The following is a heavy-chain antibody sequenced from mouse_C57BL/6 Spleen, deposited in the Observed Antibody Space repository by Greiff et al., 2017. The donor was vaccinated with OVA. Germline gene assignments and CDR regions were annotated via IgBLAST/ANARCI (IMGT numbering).Heavy chain of an antibody. J-gene: IGHJ2*01. CDR3: ARNPYYYGSSPVDD. D-gene: IGHD1-1*01. CDR1: GYTFTSYW. Sequence: QVQLQQPGAELVKPGASVKLSCKASGYTFTSYWMQWVKQRPGQGLEWIGEIDPSDSYTNYNQKFKGKATLTVDTSSSTAYMQLSSLTSEDSAVYYCARNPYYYGSSPVDDWGQGTTLTVSS. V-gene: IGHV1-50*01. CDR2: IDPSDSYT.